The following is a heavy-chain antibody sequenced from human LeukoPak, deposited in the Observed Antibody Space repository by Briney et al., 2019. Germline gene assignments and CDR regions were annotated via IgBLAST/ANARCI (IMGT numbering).Heavy chain of an antibody. CDR3: ARHIVATSIDY. Sequence: SETLSLTCTVSGGSISSSSYYWGWIRQPPGKGLEWIGRIYYSGSTYYNPSLKSRVTISVDTSKNQFSLKLSSVTAADTAVYYCARHIVATSIDYWGQGTLVTVSS. CDR1: GGSISSSSYY. D-gene: IGHD5-12*01. CDR2: IYYSGST. V-gene: IGHV4-39*01. J-gene: IGHJ4*02.